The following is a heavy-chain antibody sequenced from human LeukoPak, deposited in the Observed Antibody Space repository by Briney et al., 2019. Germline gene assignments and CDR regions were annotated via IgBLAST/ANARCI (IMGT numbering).Heavy chain of an antibody. D-gene: IGHD4-11*01. J-gene: IGHJ4*02. CDR1: GFTFRSYA. CDR2: ISGSGGST. V-gene: IGHV3-23*01. CDR3: AKGFDYSNYIFDY. Sequence: GGSLRLSYAASGFTFRSYAMNWVRQAPGKGLEWVSGISGSGGSTYYADSVKGRFTISRDNSKNTLYLQMNSLRAEDTAVYYCAKGFDYSNYIFDYWGQGTLVTVSS.